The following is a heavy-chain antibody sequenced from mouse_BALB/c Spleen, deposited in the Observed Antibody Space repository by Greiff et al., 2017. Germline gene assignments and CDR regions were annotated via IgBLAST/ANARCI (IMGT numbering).Heavy chain of an antibody. D-gene: IGHD1-1*01. CDR3: TRDFYYGSSYHFDY. J-gene: IGHJ2*01. CDR1: GYTFTSYW. Sequence: LQQPGSELVRPGASVKLSCKASGYTFTSYWMHWVKQRPGQGLEWIGNIYPGSGSTNYDEKFKSKATLTVDTSSSTAYMQLSSLTSEDSAVYYCTRDFYYGSSYHFDYWGQGTTLTVSS. CDR2: IYPGSGST. V-gene: IGHV1S22*01.